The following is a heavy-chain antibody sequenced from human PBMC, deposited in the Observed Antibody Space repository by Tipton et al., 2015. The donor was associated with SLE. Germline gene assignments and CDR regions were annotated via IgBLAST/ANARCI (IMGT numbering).Heavy chain of an antibody. Sequence: SLRLSCVVSGGSISSNHWWSWVRQPPGKGLEWIGEIHHTGSTNYNPSLKSRVTISVDKSKSQFSLKLSSVTAADTAVYYCARHGRGSAFFDYWGQGTLVTVSS. CDR1: GGSISSNHW. CDR2: IHHTGST. CDR3: ARHGRGSAFFDY. V-gene: IGHV4-4*02. J-gene: IGHJ4*02. D-gene: IGHD2-2*01.